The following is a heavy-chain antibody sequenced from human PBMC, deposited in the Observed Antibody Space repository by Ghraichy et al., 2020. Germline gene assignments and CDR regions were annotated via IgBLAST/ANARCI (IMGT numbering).Heavy chain of an antibody. Sequence: SGPTLVKPTETLTLTCTVSGFSLSNARMGVSWIRQPPGKALEWLAHIFSNDEKSYSTSLKSRLTISKDTSKSQVVLTMTNMDPGDTATYYCARISPSWGSPWGYYYYYMDVWGKGTTVTVSS. CDR2: IFSNDEK. J-gene: IGHJ6*03. D-gene: IGHD2-2*01. CDR1: GFSLSNARMG. CDR3: ARISPSWGSPWGYYYYYMDV. V-gene: IGHV2-26*01.